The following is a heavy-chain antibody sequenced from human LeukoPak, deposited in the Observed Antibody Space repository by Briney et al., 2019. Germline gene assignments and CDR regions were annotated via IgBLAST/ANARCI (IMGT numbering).Heavy chain of an antibody. D-gene: IGHD3-10*01. CDR3: GKRELWHGSGEDA. CDR2: ISGSGDRT. CDR1: GFTFNNYA. J-gene: IGHJ6*02. Sequence: GGSLRLSCAASGFTFNNYAMSWFRQTPGKGLKWVSAISGSGDRTHYAESVKGRFSISRDNSKNTLYLQMHSLRGEDTAVYYCGKRELWHGSGEDAWGQGTTVTVSS. V-gene: IGHV3-23*01.